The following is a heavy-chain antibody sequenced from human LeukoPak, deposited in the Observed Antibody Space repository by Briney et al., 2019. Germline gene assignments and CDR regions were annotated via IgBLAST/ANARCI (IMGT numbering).Heavy chain of an antibody. J-gene: IGHJ4*02. CDR2: INSDGRST. Sequence: GGSLRLSCAASGFTFSSYWMHWVRQAPGKGLVWVSRINSDGRSTAYADSVKGRFTISRDNAENRVYLQMNSLRAEDTAVYYCARDLRGDYDILIDQFDSVFHWGQGILVTVSS. D-gene: IGHD3-9*01. CDR1: GFTFSSYW. CDR3: ARDLRGDYDILIDQFDSVFH. V-gene: IGHV3-74*03.